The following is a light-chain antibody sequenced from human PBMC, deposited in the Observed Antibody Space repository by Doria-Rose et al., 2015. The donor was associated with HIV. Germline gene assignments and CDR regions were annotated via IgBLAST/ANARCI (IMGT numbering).Light chain of an antibody. Sequence: TQSPGTLSLSPGERATLSCRASQSFSSTYLAWYQQKPGQAPSLLIYDGSTRATGIPDRFSASGSGTDFTLTINRLEPEDFALYYCHQYGTSWTFGQGTRWKS. CDR1: QSFSSTY. CDR3: HQYGTSWT. J-gene: IGKJ1*01. CDR2: DGS. V-gene: IGKV3-20*01.